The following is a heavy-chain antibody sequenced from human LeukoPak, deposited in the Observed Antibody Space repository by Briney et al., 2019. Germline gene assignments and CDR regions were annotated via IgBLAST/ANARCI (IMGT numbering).Heavy chain of an antibody. CDR1: GFTFSSYA. CDR2: ISGSGGST. Sequence: PGGSLRLSCAVSGFTFSSYAMSWVRQAPGKGLEWVSAISGSGGSTYYADSVKGRFTISRDNSKNTLYLQMNSLRAEDTAVYYCAREPTITFGGVMLPGHWGQGTLVTVSS. D-gene: IGHD3-16*01. CDR3: AREPTITFGGVMLPGH. J-gene: IGHJ4*02. V-gene: IGHV3-23*01.